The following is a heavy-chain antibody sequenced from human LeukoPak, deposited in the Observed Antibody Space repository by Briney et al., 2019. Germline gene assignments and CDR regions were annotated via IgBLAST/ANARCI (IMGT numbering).Heavy chain of an antibody. J-gene: IGHJ4*02. Sequence: SETLSLTRTVSGGSINSGNYYWSWIRQPAGKGLEWIGRIYTSGSTNYNPSLKSRVTISVDTSKNQFSLNLSSVTAADTAVYYCARISGYSYAHFDYWGQGTLVTVSS. V-gene: IGHV4-61*02. CDR2: IYTSGST. CDR1: GGSINSGNYY. D-gene: IGHD5-18*01. CDR3: ARISGYSYAHFDY.